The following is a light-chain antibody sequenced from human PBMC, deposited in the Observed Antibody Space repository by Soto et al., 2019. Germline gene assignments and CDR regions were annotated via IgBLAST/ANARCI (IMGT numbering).Light chain of an antibody. V-gene: IGKV1-9*01. CDR3: RQLNSYPIT. CDR2: AAS. CDR1: QGLSSD. J-gene: IGKJ5*01. Sequence: DIQLTQSPSFLSASVGDRVTITCRASQGLSSDLAWYQQKPGKAPKLLIYAASTLQSGVPSRFSGSGSGTEFTLTISILQPEDFATYYCRQLNSYPITFGQGTRLEIK.